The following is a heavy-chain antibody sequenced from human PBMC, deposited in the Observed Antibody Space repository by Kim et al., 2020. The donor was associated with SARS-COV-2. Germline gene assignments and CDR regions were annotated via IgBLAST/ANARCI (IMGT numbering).Heavy chain of an antibody. V-gene: IGHV3-23*01. J-gene: IGHJ6*02. D-gene: IGHD2-2*01. CDR1: GFTFSSYA. CDR3: AKGVGYCSSSSCYAFYYYYCMDV. Sequence: GGSLRLSCAASGFTFSSYAMSWVRQAPGKGLEWVSAISGSGGSTYYADSVKGRFTISRDNSKNTLYLQMNSLRAEDTAVYYCAKGVGYCSSSSCYAFYYYYCMDVWGQGTTVTVSS. CDR2: ISGSGGST.